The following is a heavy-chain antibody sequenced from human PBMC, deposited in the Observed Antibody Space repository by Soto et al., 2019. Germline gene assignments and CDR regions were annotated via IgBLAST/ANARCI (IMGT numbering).Heavy chain of an antibody. CDR2: ISGSGGST. Sequence: PWWSLRLCCSASGFTFSSYAMSWVRQAPGKGLEWVSAISGSGGSTYYADSVKGRFTISRDNSKNTLYLQMNSLRAEDTAVYYCAKERYTIFGPTDVWGQGTTVTVSS. J-gene: IGHJ6*02. CDR3: AKERYTIFGPTDV. CDR1: GFTFSSYA. V-gene: IGHV3-23*01. D-gene: IGHD3-3*01.